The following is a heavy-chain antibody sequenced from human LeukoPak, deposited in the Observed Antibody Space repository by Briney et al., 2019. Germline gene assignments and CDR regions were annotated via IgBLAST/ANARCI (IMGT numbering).Heavy chain of an antibody. CDR1: GFTFSSSS. CDR3: AKSPDNWSGSNNLFDS. D-gene: IGHD3-3*01. CDR2: ISGSGGST. V-gene: IGHV3-23*01. J-gene: IGHJ5*01. Sequence: GGSPRLSCEASGFTFSSSSMSWVRQAPGKGLEWVSGISGSGGSTYYAESVKGRFSISRDNSKSTMYLQMNSLRVEDTAVYFCAKSPDNWSGSNNLFDSWGQGTLVTVSA.